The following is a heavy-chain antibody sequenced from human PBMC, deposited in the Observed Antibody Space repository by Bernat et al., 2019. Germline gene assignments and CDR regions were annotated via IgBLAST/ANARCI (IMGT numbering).Heavy chain of an antibody. J-gene: IGHJ3*02. V-gene: IGHV3-23*01. D-gene: IGHD4-17*01. CDR1: GFTFSSYA. CDR3: AKDLTYGDYVGGAFDI. Sequence: EVQLLESGGGLVQPGGSLRLSCAASGFTFSSYAMSWVRQAPGKGLEWVSAISGSGGSTYYADSVKGRFTISRDNSKNTLYLQMNSLRAEDTAVYYCAKDLTYGDYVGGAFDIWGQGTMVTVSS. CDR2: ISGSGGST.